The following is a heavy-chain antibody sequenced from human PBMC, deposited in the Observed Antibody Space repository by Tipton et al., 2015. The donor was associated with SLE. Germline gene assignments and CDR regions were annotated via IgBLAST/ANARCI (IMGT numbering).Heavy chain of an antibody. D-gene: IGHD4-23*01. Sequence: TLSLTCTVSGGSISTSAYYWGWIRQPPGKGLEWIGYICHSGSTYYNPSLKSRVTISVDRSKNQFSLKLSSVTAADTAVYYCARGLMVVTLGWFDPWGQGTLVTVSS. V-gene: IGHV4-39*07. CDR2: ICHSGST. J-gene: IGHJ5*02. CDR1: GGSISTSAYY. CDR3: ARGLMVVTLGWFDP.